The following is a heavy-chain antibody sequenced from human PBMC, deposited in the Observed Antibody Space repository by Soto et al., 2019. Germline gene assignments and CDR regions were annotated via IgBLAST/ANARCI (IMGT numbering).Heavy chain of an antibody. CDR2: ISYSGST. J-gene: IGHJ4*02. V-gene: IGHV4-31*03. Sequence: SETLSLTCTVSGGSISSGGYYWSWIGQHPGQGLEWIGYISYSGSTYYNPSLKSRVTISVDTSKNQFSLKLSSVTAADTAVYYRAREGIAAAGGLDYWGQGTLVTVSS. CDR1: GGSISSGGYY. D-gene: IGHD6-13*01. CDR3: AREGIAAAGGLDY.